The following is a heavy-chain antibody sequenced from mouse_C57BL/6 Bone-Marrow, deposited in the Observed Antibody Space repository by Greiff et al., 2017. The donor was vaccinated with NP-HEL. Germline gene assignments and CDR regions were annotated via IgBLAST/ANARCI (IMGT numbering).Heavy chain of an antibody. CDR2: ISNGGGST. CDR1: GFTFSDYY. V-gene: IGHV5-12*01. J-gene: IGHJ1*03. Sequence: EVQGVESGGGLVQPGGSLKLSCAASGFTFSDYYMYWVRQTPEKRLEWVAYISNGGGSTYYPDTVKGRFTISRDNAKNTLYLQMSRLKSEDTAMYYCARPPLTTVVEDWYFDVWGTGTTVTVSS. CDR3: ARPPLTTVVEDWYFDV. D-gene: IGHD1-1*01.